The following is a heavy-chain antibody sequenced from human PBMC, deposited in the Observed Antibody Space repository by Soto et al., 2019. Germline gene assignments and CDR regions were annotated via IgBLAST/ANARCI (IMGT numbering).Heavy chain of an antibody. Sequence: GGSLRLSCAASGFTFSSYSMNWVRQAPGKGLEWVSSISSSSSYIYYADSVKGRFTISRDNAKNSLYLQMNSLRAEDTAVYYCARDMWSYYYGSGSYFDYWGQGTLVTVSS. D-gene: IGHD3-10*01. V-gene: IGHV3-21*01. CDR1: GFTFSSYS. CDR2: ISSSSSYI. J-gene: IGHJ4*02. CDR3: ARDMWSYYYGSGSYFDY.